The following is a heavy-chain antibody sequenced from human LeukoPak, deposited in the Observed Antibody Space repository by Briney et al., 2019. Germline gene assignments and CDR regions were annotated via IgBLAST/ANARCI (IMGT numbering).Heavy chain of an antibody. CDR3: ARHEISGGSWFDP. J-gene: IGHJ5*02. Sequence: SETLSLTCTVSGGSISSYYWSWIRQPPGKGLEWIGYIYYSGSTNYNPSLKSRVTISVDTSKNQFSLKLSSVTAADTAVYYCARHEISGGSWFDPWGQGTLVTVSS. CDR1: GGSISSYY. V-gene: IGHV4-59*08. D-gene: IGHD2-15*01. CDR2: IYYSGST.